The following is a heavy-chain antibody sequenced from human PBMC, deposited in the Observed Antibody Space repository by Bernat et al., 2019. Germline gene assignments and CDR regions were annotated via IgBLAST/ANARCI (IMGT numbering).Heavy chain of an antibody. J-gene: IGHJ6*02. CDR3: AKDIRAYYYYGMDV. D-gene: IGHD4-17*01. CDR1: GFTFDDYA. Sequence: EVQLVESGGGVVQPGGSLRLSCAASGFTFDDYAMHWVRQAPGKGLEWVSLISGDGGSTYYADSVKGRFTISRDNSKNSLYLQMNSLRTEDTALYYCAKDIRAYYYYGMDVWGQGTTVTVSS. V-gene: IGHV3-43*02. CDR2: ISGDGGST.